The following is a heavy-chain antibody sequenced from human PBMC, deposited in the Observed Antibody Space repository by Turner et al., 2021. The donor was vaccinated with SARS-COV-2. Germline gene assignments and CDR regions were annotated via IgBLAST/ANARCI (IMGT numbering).Heavy chain of an antibody. CDR2: INSDGSST. D-gene: IGHD6-13*01. V-gene: IGHV3-74*01. Sequence: EVQLVESRGGLVQPGGSLRLSCAASGFTFSSYWMHWVRQAPGKGLVWVSRINSDGSSTSYADSVKGRFTISRDNAKNTLYLQMNSLRAEDTAVYYCARVGIAAAGPTFYYYYYGMDVWGQGTTVTVSS. J-gene: IGHJ6*02. CDR3: ARVGIAAAGPTFYYYYYGMDV. CDR1: GFTFSSYW.